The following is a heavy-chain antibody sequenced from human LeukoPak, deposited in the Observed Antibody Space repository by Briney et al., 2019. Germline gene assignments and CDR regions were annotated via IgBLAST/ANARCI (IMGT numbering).Heavy chain of an antibody. CDR3: AKGTVGAKY. CDR2: IRYDGSNK. V-gene: IGHV3-30*02. D-gene: IGHD1-26*01. Sequence: PGGSLRLSCAASGFTFSSYGMHWVRQAPGKGLEWVAFIRYDGSNKYYADSVKGRFTISRDNAKNTLFLQMNSLRVDDTAVYYCAKGTVGAKYWGQGTLVIVSS. CDR1: GFTFSSYG. J-gene: IGHJ4*02.